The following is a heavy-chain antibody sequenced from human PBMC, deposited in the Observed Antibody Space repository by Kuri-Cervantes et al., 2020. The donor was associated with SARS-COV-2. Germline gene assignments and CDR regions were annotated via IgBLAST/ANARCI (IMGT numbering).Heavy chain of an antibody. D-gene: IGHD1-1*01. J-gene: IGHJ4*02. CDR1: GFTFGNYA. CDR2: ISDRGGDT. CDR3: VRDGDHWNFDY. Sequence: GESLKISCAASGFTFGNYAMSWVRQAPRKGLEWVSSISDRGGDTYYADSVKGRFTLSRDNAKNMLFLQMNSLRAEDTAVYYCVRDGDHWNFDYWGQGTLVTVSS. V-gene: IGHV3-23*01.